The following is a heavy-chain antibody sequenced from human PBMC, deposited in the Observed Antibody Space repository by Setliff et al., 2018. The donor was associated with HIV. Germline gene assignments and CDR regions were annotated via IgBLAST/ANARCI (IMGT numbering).Heavy chain of an antibody. J-gene: IGHJ4*02. V-gene: IGHV3-11*01. CDR3: ARGAARGVLLGFGLYYCDS. CDR1: GFTFSDYY. Sequence: RLSCVASGFTFSDYYMSWIRQAPGKGLEWVSYIRSDGYTIYYADSVKGRFTISRDNAKNSLYLQMNSLRAEDTAVYYCARGAARGVLLGFGLYYCDSWGQGTLVTVSS. CDR2: IRSDGYTI. D-gene: IGHD3-10*01.